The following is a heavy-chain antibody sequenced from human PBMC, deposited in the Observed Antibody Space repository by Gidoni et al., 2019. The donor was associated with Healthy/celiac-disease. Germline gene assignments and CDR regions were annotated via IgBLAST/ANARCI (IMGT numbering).Heavy chain of an antibody. CDR3: ASNSYGFPFGY. CDR2: IYHSGST. Sequence: QLQLQESGSGLVKPSQTLSLTCAVSGGSISSGGYSWSWIRQPTGKGLEWIGYIYHSGSTYYNPSLKSRVTISVDRSKNQFSLKLSSVTAADTAVYYCASNSYGFPFGYWGQGTLVTVSS. CDR1: GGSISSGGYS. J-gene: IGHJ4*02. D-gene: IGHD5-18*01. V-gene: IGHV4-30-2*01.